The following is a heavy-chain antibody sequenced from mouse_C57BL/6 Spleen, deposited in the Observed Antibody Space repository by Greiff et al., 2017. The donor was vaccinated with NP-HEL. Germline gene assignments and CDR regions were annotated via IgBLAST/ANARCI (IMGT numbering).Heavy chain of an antibody. CDR3: TAYYEAMDY. D-gene: IGHD2-10*01. J-gene: IGHJ4*01. Sequence: EVKLVESGGGLVQPGGSMKLSCVASGFTFSNYWMNWVRQSPEKGLEWGAQIRLKSDNYATHYAESGKGRFTISRDDSKSSVYLQMNNLRAEDTGIYYCTAYYEAMDYWGQGTSVTVSS. CDR2: IRLKSDNYAT. V-gene: IGHV6-3*01. CDR1: GFTFSNYW.